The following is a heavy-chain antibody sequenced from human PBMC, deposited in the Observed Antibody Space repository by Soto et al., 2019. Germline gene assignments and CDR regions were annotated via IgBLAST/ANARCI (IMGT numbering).Heavy chain of an antibody. CDR2: INHSGST. CDR3: ARGDGDFGVYYGMDV. Sequence: SETLSLTCAVYGGSFSGYYWSWIRQPPGKGLEWIGEINHSGSTNYNPSLKSRVTISVDTSKNQFSLKLSSVTAADTAVYYCARGDGDFGVYYGMDVWGQGTMVTVSS. CDR1: GGSFSGYY. V-gene: IGHV4-34*01. J-gene: IGHJ6*02. D-gene: IGHD3-3*01.